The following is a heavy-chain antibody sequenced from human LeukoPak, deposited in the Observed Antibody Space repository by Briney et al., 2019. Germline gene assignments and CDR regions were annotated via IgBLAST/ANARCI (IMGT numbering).Heavy chain of an antibody. Sequence: GGSLRLSCAASGFTFSSYGMHWVRQAPGKVLEWVAVISFDGSNKYYADSVKGRFGISRDNSKNTLYLQMNSLRAEDTAVYYCAKDSSQLRAPPTVCDSWGRGTLVTVSS. V-gene: IGHV3-30*18. CDR3: AKDSSQLRAPPTVCDS. CDR2: ISFDGSNK. J-gene: IGHJ5*02. D-gene: IGHD4-17*01. CDR1: GFTFSSYG.